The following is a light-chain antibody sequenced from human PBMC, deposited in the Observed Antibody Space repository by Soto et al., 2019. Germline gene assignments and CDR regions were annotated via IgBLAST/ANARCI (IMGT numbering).Light chain of an antibody. J-gene: IGKJ3*01. CDR3: QQSGSSFLT. Sequence: EIVLTQSPGTLSLSPGERASLSCRASQSVSSNYLAWYQLKPGQAPRLLIYGASNRATGIPDRFIGSGSGTDFTLAISRLEPEYFAVYFCQQSGSSFLTFCPGTKVDIK. V-gene: IGKV3-20*01. CDR2: GAS. CDR1: QSVSSNY.